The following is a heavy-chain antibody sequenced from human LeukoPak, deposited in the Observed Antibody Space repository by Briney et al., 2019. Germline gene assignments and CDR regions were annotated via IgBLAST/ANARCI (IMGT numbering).Heavy chain of an antibody. CDR1: GYSFTTYW. Sequence: GESLKISCKSSGYSFTTYWIAWVRQRPGKGLEWMGIIYPGDSDTRYSPSFQGQVTISADKSISTAYLQWTSLKASDSAMYYCARVLIRGDEIDYWGQGTLVTVSS. CDR2: IYPGDSDT. V-gene: IGHV5-51*01. CDR3: ARVLIRGDEIDY. D-gene: IGHD2-21*01. J-gene: IGHJ4*02.